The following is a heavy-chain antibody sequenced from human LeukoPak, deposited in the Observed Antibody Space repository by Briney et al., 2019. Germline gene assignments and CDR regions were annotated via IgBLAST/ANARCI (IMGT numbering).Heavy chain of an antibody. V-gene: IGHV3-21*01. CDR2: ISSSSSYI. CDR1: GFSFGDYS. Sequence: GGSLRLSCIGSGFSFGDYSLNWVRQAPGKGLEWVSSISSSSSYIYYADSVKGRFTVSRDNAKNSLYLQMNSLRAEDTAIYYCARGGDYWGQGILVTVSS. J-gene: IGHJ4*02. CDR3: ARGGDY.